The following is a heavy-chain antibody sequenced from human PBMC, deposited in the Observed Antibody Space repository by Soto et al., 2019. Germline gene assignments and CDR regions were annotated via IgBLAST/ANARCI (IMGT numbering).Heavy chain of an antibody. V-gene: IGHV2-26*01. CDR1: GFSLSNARMG. J-gene: IGHJ2*01. CDR2: IFSNDEK. Sequence: QVTLKESGPVLVKPTETLTLTCTVSGFSLSNARMGVSWIRQPPGKALEWRAHIFSNDEKSYSTCLKSKLTISKDTSKSQVVLTLTNMDHVDKTTYYCVRRYCSSTSCYWDWYFDLWGRGTLVTVSS. D-gene: IGHD2-2*01. CDR3: VRRYCSSTSCYWDWYFDL.